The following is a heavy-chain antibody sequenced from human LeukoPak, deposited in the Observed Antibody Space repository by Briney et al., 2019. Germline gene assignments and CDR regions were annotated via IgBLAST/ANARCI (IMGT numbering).Heavy chain of an antibody. V-gene: IGHV3-11*05. CDR1: GFIFSDYY. J-gene: IGHJ4*02. CDR2: ISRSSIYT. Sequence: VGSPRLSCAASGFIFSDYYMSWIRQAPGKGLEWLSYISRSSIYTSYADSVKGRFTISRDNAKNSLYLQLNSLRAEDTAVYYCARGSPPDYWGQGTLDTVSS. D-gene: IGHD2-15*01. CDR3: ARGSPPDY.